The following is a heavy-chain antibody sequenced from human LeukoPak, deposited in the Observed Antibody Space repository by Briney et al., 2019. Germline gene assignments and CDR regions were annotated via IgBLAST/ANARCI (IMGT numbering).Heavy chain of an antibody. CDR2: ISSGSSYI. CDR3: ARESYGSGGYTLYY. CDR1: GFSFSSNS. V-gene: IGHV3-21*01. J-gene: IGHJ4*02. Sequence: GGSLRLSCAASGFSFSSNSMNWVRQAPGKGLEWVSSISSGSSYIYYADSVKGRFTISRDNAKNSLYLQMNSLRAEDTAVYYCARESYGSGGYTLYYWGQGTLVTVSS. D-gene: IGHD3-10*01.